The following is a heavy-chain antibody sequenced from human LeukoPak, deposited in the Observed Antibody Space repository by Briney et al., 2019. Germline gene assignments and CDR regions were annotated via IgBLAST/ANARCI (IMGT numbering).Heavy chain of an antibody. CDR1: GFTFSSYA. CDR3: AKDRMYSSSSITSWVDY. J-gene: IGHJ4*02. CDR2: ISYDGSNK. Sequence: GGSLRLSCAASGFTFSSYAMHWVRQAPGKGLEWVAVISYDGSNKYYADSVKGRFTISRDNSKNTLYLQMNSLRAEDTAVYYCAKDRMYSSSSITSWVDYWGQGTLVTVSS. D-gene: IGHD6-6*01. V-gene: IGHV3-30-3*01.